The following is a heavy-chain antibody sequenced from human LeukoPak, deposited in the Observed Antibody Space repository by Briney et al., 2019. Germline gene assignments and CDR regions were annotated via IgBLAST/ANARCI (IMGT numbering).Heavy chain of an antibody. CDR2: INPNSGGT. D-gene: IGHD5-12*01. Sequence: ASVKVSCKASGYTFTGYYMHWVRQAPGQGLEWMGWINPNSGGTNYAQKFQGRVTMTRDTSISTAYMELSRLRSDDTAVYYCARGPSITTTGYDGGDEFDYWGQGTLVTVSS. V-gene: IGHV1-2*02. CDR1: GYTFTGYY. CDR3: ARGPSITTTGYDGGDEFDY. J-gene: IGHJ4*02.